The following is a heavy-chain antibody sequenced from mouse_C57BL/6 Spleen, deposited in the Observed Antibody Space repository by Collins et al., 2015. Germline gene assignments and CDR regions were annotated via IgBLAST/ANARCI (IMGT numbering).Heavy chain of an antibody. V-gene: IGHV1-9*01. D-gene: IGHD2-5*01. Sequence: QVQLQQSGAELMKPGASVKLSCKATGYTFTGYWIEWVKQRPGHGLEWIGEILPGSGSANYNEKFKGKATFTADTSSITAYMQLSSLTTEDSAIYYCARKAYYSNYGWFAYWGQGTLVTVSA. CDR3: ARKAYYSNYGWFAY. J-gene: IGHJ3*01. CDR1: GYTFTGYW. CDR2: ILPGSGSA.